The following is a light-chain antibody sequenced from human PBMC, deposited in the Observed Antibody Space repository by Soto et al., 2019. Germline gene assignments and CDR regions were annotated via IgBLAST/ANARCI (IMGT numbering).Light chain of an antibody. CDR2: AAS. Sequence: DIQMTQSPSSLSASVGDRVTITCRASQGISNYLAWYQQKPVKVPEVLIYAASTLQSGLPSRFSGSGSGTDFTLTISSLQPGVVSTYYCLRYTSAPLTFGGGTNVEI. CDR3: LRYTSAPLT. CDR1: QGISNY. V-gene: IGKV1-27*01. J-gene: IGKJ4*01.